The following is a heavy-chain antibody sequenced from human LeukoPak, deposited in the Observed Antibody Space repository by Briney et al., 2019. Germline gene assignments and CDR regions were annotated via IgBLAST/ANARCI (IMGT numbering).Heavy chain of an antibody. V-gene: IGHV4-34*01. J-gene: IGHJ5*02. CDR2: INHSGSI. CDR1: GGSFSGYY. CDR3: ARVGSYYYDSSGYSLEYNWFDP. Sequence: SETLSLTCAVYGGSFSGYYWSWIRQPPGKGLEWIGEINHSGSINYNPSLKSRVTISVDTSKNQFSLKLSSVTAADTAVYYCARVGSYYYDSSGYSLEYNWFDPWGQGTLVTVSS. D-gene: IGHD3-22*01.